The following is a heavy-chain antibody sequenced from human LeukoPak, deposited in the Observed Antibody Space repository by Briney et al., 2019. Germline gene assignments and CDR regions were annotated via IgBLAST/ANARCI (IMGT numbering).Heavy chain of an antibody. CDR1: GFTFSSYV. V-gene: IGHV3-64*01. D-gene: IGHD4-17*01. CDR3: ARGGFGDYFFDR. J-gene: IGHJ4*02. Sequence: PGGSLRLSCAASGFTFSSYVMHWVRQAPGKGLQYVSSIISNGGSTYYANSVKGRFTVSRDNSKNTLCLQMGSLTAEDMAVYYCARGGFGDYFFDRWGQGTLVTVSS. CDR2: IISNGGST.